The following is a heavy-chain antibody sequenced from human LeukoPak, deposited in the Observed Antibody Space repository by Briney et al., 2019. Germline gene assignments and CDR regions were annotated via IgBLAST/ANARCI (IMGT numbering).Heavy chain of an antibody. V-gene: IGHV4-59*01. CDR3: ARGGSDAFDI. J-gene: IGHJ3*02. CDR2: IYYSGST. CDR1: GGSISSYY. D-gene: IGHD1-26*01. Sequence: SETLSPTCTVSGGSISSYYWSWIRQPPGKGLGWIGYIYYSGSTNYNPSLKSRVTISVDTSKNQFSLKLSSVTAADTAVYYCARGGSDAFDIWGQGTMVTVSS.